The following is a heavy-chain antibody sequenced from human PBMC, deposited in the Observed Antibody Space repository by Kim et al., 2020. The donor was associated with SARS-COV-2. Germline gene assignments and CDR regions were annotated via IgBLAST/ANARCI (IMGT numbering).Heavy chain of an antibody. CDR1: GFTFSSYW. V-gene: IGHV3-74*01. Sequence: GGSLRLSCAASGFTFSSYWMHWVRQPPGKGLVWVSRINADGGYTTYADSVKGRFTISRDNAKNTLYLQMNSLRAEDTAVYYCARLRSDSRNDAFDIWGQGTMVTVSP. CDR2: INADGGYT. J-gene: IGHJ3*02. CDR3: ARLRSDSRNDAFDI. D-gene: IGHD2-21*02.